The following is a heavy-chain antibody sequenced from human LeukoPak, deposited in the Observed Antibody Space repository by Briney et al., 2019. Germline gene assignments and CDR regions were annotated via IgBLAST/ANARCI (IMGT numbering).Heavy chain of an antibody. V-gene: IGHV1-2*02. J-gene: IGHJ3*02. Sequence: ASVRVSCKASGYAFTGYYMHWVRQAPGQGLEWMGWINPNSGGTNYAQKFQGRVTMTRDTSISTAYMALSRLRSEDTAVYYWARDQRVRDAFDIWGQGTMVTVSS. D-gene: IGHD3-22*01. CDR2: INPNSGGT. CDR3: ARDQRVRDAFDI. CDR1: GYAFTGYY.